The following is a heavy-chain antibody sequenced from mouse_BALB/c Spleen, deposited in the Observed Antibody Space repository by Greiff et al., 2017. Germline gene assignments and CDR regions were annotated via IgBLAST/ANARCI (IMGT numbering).Heavy chain of an antibody. CDR1: GFTFSSYT. Sequence: EVKLVESGGGLVQPGGSLKLSCAASGFTFSSYTMSWVRQTPEKRLEWVAYISNGGGSTYYPDTVKGRFTISSDNAKNTLYLQMSSLKSEDTAMYYCAREDYRYDGAAWFAYWGQVTLVTVSA. D-gene: IGHD2-14*01. J-gene: IGHJ3*01. V-gene: IGHV5-12-2*01. CDR2: ISNGGGST. CDR3: AREDYRYDGAAWFAY.